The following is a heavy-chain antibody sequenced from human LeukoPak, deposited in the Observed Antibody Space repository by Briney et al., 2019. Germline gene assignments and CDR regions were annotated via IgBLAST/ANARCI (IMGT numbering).Heavy chain of an antibody. CDR1: GGSISSYY. Sequence: SETLSLTCTVSGGSISSYYWSWIRRPPGKGLEWIGYIYYSGSTNYNPSLKSRVTISVDTSKNQFSLKLSSVTAADAAVYYCARSRVVVVPAALHPYYYYGMDVWGQGTTVTVSS. V-gene: IGHV4-59*08. CDR3: ARSRVVVVPAALHPYYYYGMDV. CDR2: IYYSGST. D-gene: IGHD2-2*01. J-gene: IGHJ6*02.